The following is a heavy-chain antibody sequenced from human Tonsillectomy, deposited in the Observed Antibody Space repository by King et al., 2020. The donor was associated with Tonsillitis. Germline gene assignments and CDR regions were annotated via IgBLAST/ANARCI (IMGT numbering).Heavy chain of an antibody. J-gene: IGHJ2*01. Sequence: QLVQSGGGLIQPGGSLRLSCAASGFTVSSNYMSWVRQAPGKGLEWVSVIYSGGSTYYADSVKGRFTISRDNSKNTLYLQMNSLRAEDTAVYYCARVLFEKGGAEGWYFDLWGRGTLVTVSS. V-gene: IGHV3-53*01. CDR3: ARVLFEKGGAEGWYFDL. D-gene: IGHD3-16*01. CDR2: IYSGGST. CDR1: GFTVSSNY.